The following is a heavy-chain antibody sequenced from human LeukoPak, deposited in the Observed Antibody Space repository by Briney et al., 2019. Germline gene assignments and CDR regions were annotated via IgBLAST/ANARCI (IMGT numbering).Heavy chain of an antibody. CDR3: ARGFGIGITMVRGDGMDV. V-gene: IGHV4-4*07. CDR1: GGSISSYY. Sequence: SETLSLTCTVSGGSISSYYWSWIRQPAGKGLEWIGRIYTSGSTNYNPSLKSRVTMSVDTSKNQFSLKLSSVTAADTAVYYCARGFGIGITMVRGDGMDVWDQGTTVTVSS. CDR2: IYTSGST. D-gene: IGHD3-10*01. J-gene: IGHJ6*02.